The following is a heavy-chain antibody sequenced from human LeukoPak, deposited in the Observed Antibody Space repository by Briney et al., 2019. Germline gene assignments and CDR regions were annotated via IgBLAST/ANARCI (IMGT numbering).Heavy chain of an antibody. CDR3: ARGKKDDSGSYPADY. Sequence: SETLSLTCTVSGGSISNYYWSWIRQPPGKGLEWIGDIYYSGTTNYNPSLKSRVTISLDTSKSQFSLKLSSVTAADTAVYYCARGKKDDSGSYPADYWGQGTLVTVSS. J-gene: IGHJ4*02. D-gene: IGHD3-10*01. CDR2: IYYSGTT. V-gene: IGHV4-59*01. CDR1: GGSISNYY.